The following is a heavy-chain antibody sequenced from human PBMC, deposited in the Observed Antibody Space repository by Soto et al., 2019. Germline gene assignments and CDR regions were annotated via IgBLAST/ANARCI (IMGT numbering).Heavy chain of an antibody. D-gene: IGHD3-22*01. J-gene: IGHJ4*01. CDR1: GASIRSFY. V-gene: IGHV4-59*01. Sequence: PSETLSLTCSVSGASIRSFYWSWIRQTPGKGLEWIAYIYYSGGTNYNPSLESRVTISVDTSKNQFSLKLSSVTATDTAVYYCARDGNHYDTSGYYSVWGQGILVTVSS. CDR3: ARDGNHYDTSGYYSV. CDR2: IYYSGGT.